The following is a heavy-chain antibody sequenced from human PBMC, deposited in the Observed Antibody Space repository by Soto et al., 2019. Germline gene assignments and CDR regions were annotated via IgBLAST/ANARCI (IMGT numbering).Heavy chain of an antibody. Sequence: GSLRLSCAASGFTFSSYAMSWVRQAPGKGLEWVSAISGSGGSTYYADSVKGRFTISRDNSKNTLYLQMNSLRAEDTAVYYCAKLIGYCSGGSCYSYYYGMDVWGQGTTVTVSS. J-gene: IGHJ6*02. CDR1: GFTFSSYA. D-gene: IGHD2-15*01. V-gene: IGHV3-23*01. CDR2: ISGSGGST. CDR3: AKLIGYCSGGSCYSYYYGMDV.